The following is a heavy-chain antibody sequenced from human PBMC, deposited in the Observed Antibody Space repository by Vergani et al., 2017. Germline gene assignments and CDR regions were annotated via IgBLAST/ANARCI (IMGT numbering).Heavy chain of an antibody. V-gene: IGHV3-30*02. CDR1: GYTFGHFD. J-gene: IGHJ6*02. Sequence: QEQLLQSGGGVVQPGGSLRLSCIGSGYTFGHFDIHWVRQAPGKGLAWVAFIRDDGSNPQYIDSVKGRFTISRDNSKDTLFLQMNGLRPEDTGTYFCAKKGGSLYYYGVDVWGQGTTITVSS. CDR3: AKKGGSLYYYGVDV. CDR2: IRDDGSNP. D-gene: IGHD1-26*01.